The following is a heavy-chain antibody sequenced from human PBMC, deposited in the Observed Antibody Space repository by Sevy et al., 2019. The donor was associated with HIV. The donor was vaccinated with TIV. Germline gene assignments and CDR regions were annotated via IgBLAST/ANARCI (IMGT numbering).Heavy chain of an antibody. CDR1: GYTFTNYG. J-gene: IGHJ5*02. CDR3: ARAPKFTSNWFDP. Sequence: ASVKVSCKASGYTFTNYGISWVRQAPGQGLEWMGWISGYNGNTNYAQKLQGRGTMTTDTFTTTAYMELRSLRSDDTAVYYCARAPKFTSNWFDPWGQGTQVTVSS. CDR2: ISGYNGNT. V-gene: IGHV1-18*01.